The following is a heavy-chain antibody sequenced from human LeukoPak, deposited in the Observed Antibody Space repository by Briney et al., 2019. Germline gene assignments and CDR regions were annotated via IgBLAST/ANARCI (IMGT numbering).Heavy chain of an antibody. CDR1: GFTFSSFG. CDR3: ARHLGTYSDH. CDR2: INSDGSST. J-gene: IGHJ4*02. V-gene: IGHV3-74*01. Sequence: GRSLRLSCAASGFTFSSFGMHWVRQAPGKGLVWVSLINSDGSSTNYADSVKGRFTISRDNAKNTLYLQVNSLRADDSAVYYCARHLGTYSDHWGQGTLVTVSS. D-gene: IGHD7-27*01.